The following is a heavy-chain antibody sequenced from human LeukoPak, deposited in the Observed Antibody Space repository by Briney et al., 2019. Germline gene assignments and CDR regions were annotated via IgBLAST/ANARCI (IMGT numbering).Heavy chain of an antibody. CDR1: GFTFSSYW. CDR2: MKYDGSEK. J-gene: IGHJ4*02. D-gene: IGHD1-26*01. CDR3: ARDHDSGTYYGY. Sequence: GGSLRLSCAASGFTFSSYWMSWVRQAPGKGLEWVANMKYDGSEKYYVDSVKGRFTISRDNAKNSLYLQMNSLRAEDTAVYYCARDHDSGTYYGYWGQGTLVTVSS. V-gene: IGHV3-7*01.